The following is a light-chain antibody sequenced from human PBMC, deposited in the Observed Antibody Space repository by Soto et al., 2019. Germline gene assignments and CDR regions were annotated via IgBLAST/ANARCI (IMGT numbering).Light chain of an antibody. J-gene: IGKJ5*01. V-gene: IGKV3-20*01. CDR1: QSVSSY. Sequence: EIVLTQSPATLSLSPGERATLSCLASQSVSSYLAWYQQKPGQAPRLLIYGAFNRATGIPARFSGSGSGTDFTLTISRLEPEDFAVYYCQQYGSSPPITFGQGTRLEIK. CDR3: QQYGSSPPIT. CDR2: GAF.